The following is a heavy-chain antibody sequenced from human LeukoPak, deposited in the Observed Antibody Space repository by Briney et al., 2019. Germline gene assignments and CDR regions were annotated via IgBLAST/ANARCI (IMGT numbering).Heavy chain of an antibody. CDR2: IFYCGST. CDR3: ARGLLGYCSGGSCYRTGGYYFDY. D-gene: IGHD2-15*01. V-gene: IGHV4-59*01. J-gene: IGHJ4*02. Sequence: PSETLSLTCTVSGGSISSYDWSWIRQPRGKGREWIGYIFYCGSTNYNPSLKSRDTISVDTSEHQFSLNLCSVTAADTAVYYCARGLLGYCSGGSCYRTGGYYFDYWGQGTLVTVSS. CDR1: GGSISSYD.